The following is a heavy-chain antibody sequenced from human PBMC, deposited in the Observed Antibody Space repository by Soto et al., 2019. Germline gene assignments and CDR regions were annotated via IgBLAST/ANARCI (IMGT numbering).Heavy chain of an antibody. V-gene: IGHV1-18*01. CDR2: ISAYNGNT. CDR3: ARDGVDTATGYYYGMDV. Sequence: QVQLVQSGAEVKKPGASVKVSCKASGYTFTSYGISWVRQAPGQGLEWVGWISAYNGNTNYAQKLQGRVTMTTDTSTSTAYMDLRSLRSDDTAVYYCARDGVDTATGYYYGMDVWGQWTTVTVSS. D-gene: IGHD5-18*01. CDR1: GYTFTSYG. J-gene: IGHJ6*02.